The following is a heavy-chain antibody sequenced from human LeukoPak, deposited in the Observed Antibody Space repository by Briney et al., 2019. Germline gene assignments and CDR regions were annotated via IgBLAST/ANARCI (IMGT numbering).Heavy chain of an antibody. CDR2: ISWEGGST. J-gene: IGHJ4*02. CDR3: AKGGYDPDYYFDN. CDR1: GFTFDDYA. D-gene: IGHD3-16*01. V-gene: IGHV3-43D*03. Sequence: RPGGSLRLSCAASGFTFDDYAMHWVRQAPGKGLEWVSLISWEGGSTYYADSVKGRFTISRDNSKNSLFLQMNSLRAEDTALYYCAKGGYDPDYYFDNWGQGTLVTVSS.